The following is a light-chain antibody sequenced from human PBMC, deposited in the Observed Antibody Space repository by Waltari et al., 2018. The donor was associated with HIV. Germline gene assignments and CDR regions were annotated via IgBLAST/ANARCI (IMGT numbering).Light chain of an antibody. CDR2: DVI. Sequence: QSALTQPASVSGSPGQSITISCTGTSSDVGSYNLVSWYQQHPGKAPKLMIHDVIKRPSGVSTRFSGSKSGNTASMTISGLQADDEADYYCCSYADSTTWVFGGGTKLTVL. J-gene: IGLJ3*02. CDR3: CSYADSTTWV. V-gene: IGLV2-23*02. CDR1: SSDVGSYNL.